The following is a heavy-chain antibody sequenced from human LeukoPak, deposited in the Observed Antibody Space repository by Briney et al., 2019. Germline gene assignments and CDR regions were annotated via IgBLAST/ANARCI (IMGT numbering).Heavy chain of an antibody. CDR2: ISSSSSYI. D-gene: IGHD3-10*01. Sequence: GGSLRLSCAASGFSFSTHSMNWVRQAPGKGLEWVSSISSSSSYIYYADSVKGRFAISRDNAQNSLYLQMNSLRAEDTAVYYCARVDGSGSYFYYYYGMDVWGQGTTVTVSS. J-gene: IGHJ6*02. CDR1: GFSFSTHS. CDR3: ARVDGSGSYFYYYYGMDV. V-gene: IGHV3-21*04.